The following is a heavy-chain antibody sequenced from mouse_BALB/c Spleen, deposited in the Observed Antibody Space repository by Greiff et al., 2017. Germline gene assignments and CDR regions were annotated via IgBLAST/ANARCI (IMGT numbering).Heavy chain of an antibody. Sequence: VQLQQSGPQLVRPGASVKISCKASGYSFTNYWMHWVKQRPGQGLEWIGMIDPSDSETRLNQKFKDKATLTVDKSSSTAYMQLSSPTSEDSAVYYCARGITTATNWYFDVWGAGTTVTVSS. CDR2: IDPSDSET. J-gene: IGHJ1*01. CDR3: ARGITTATNWYFDV. V-gene: IGHV1S126*01. D-gene: IGHD1-2*01. CDR1: GYSFTNYW.